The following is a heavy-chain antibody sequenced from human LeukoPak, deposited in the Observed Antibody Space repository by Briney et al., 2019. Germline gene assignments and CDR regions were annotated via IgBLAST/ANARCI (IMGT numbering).Heavy chain of an antibody. V-gene: IGHV3-11*01. CDR2: ISGDNGSI. Sequence: GWSLRLSCAASGFTFSDYYMSWFRQAPGKGLEWLSYISGDNGSIYYADSVRGRFTISRDNAKNSLYLQVNSLRGEDTAVYYCVRAYSRGYSDDFDYWGQGTLVTVSS. D-gene: IGHD6-25*01. CDR1: GFTFSDYY. J-gene: IGHJ4*02. CDR3: VRAYSRGYSDDFDY.